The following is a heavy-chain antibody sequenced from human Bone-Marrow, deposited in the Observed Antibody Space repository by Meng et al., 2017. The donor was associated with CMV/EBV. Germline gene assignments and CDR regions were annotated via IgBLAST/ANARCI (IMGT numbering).Heavy chain of an antibody. CDR1: GFTFSSYG. Sequence: GESLKISCAASGFTFSSYGMHWVRQAPGKGLEWVAFIRYDGSNKYYADSVKGRFTISRDNSKNTLYLQMNSLRAEDTAVCYCARDVGGLGYYGMDVWGQGTTVTVSS. D-gene: IGHD3-16*01. V-gene: IGHV3-30*02. CDR3: ARDVGGLGYYGMDV. CDR2: IRYDGSNK. J-gene: IGHJ6*02.